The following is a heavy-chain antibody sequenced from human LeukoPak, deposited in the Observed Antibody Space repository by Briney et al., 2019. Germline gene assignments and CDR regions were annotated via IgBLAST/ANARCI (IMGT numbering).Heavy chain of an antibody. D-gene: IGHD3-10*01. V-gene: IGHV3-48*03. Sequence: SGGSLRLSCAASGFTFSSYEMNWVRQAPGKGLEWVSYISSSGSTIYYADSVKGRFTIPRDNAKNSLYLQMNSLRAEDTAVYYCARWRYYYADYWGQGTLVTVSS. CDR1: GFTFSSYE. CDR2: ISSSGSTI. CDR3: ARWRYYYADY. J-gene: IGHJ4*02.